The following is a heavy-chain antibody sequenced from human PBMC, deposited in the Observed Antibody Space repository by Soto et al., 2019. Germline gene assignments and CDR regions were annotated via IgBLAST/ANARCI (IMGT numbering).Heavy chain of an antibody. J-gene: IGHJ3*02. Sequence: GGSLRLSCAASGFTFSSYSMNWVRQAPGKGLEWVSSISSSSSYIYYADSVKGRFTISRDNAKNSLYLQMNSLRAEDTAVYYCARDAYYYYDSSGFGDAFDIWGQGTMVTGSS. CDR1: GFTFSSYS. V-gene: IGHV3-21*01. CDR2: ISSSSSYI. CDR3: ARDAYYYYDSSGFGDAFDI. D-gene: IGHD3-22*01.